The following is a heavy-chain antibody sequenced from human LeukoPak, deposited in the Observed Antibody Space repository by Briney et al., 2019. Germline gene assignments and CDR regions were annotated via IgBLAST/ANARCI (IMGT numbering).Heavy chain of an antibody. D-gene: IGHD2-2*01. CDR1: GFTFSSYA. CDR2: ISGSGGTT. Sequence: GGSLRLPCAASGFTFSSYAMSWVRQAPGKGLEWVSAISGSGGTTHYADSVKGRFTISRDRSKNTLYLQMHSLRAEDTAVYYCAKDAFCTSTNCYASYFDYWGQGTLVTVSS. J-gene: IGHJ4*02. CDR3: AKDAFCTSTNCYASYFDY. V-gene: IGHV3-23*01.